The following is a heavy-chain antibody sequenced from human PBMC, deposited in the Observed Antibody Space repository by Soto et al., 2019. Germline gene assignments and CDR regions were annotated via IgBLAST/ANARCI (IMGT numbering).Heavy chain of an antibody. J-gene: IGHJ5*02. V-gene: IGHV4-34*01. Sequence: SETLSLTCAVYGGSFSGYYWSWIRQPPGKGLEWIGEINHNGSTNYNPSHKSRITITEDTSKNQISLKLSYVTVADTAVYYCARSRTRSFDPWGQGTLVTVSS. CDR3: ARSRTRSFDP. CDR2: INHNGST. CDR1: GGSFSGYY.